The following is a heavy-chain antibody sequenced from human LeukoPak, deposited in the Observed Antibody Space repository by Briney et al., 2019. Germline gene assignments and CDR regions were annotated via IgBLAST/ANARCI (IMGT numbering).Heavy chain of an antibody. V-gene: IGHV4-39*07. Sequence: SETLSLTCSVSGDSITGYYWGWIRQPPGKGLEWIGNIYYTGNTYYNSSLKSRVTISLDTSKNQFSLKVISVTAADTAAYYCTKSDGSGLIRICGRGTMVTVSS. CDR1: GDSITGYY. D-gene: IGHD3-10*01. J-gene: IGHJ3*02. CDR3: TKSDGSGLIRI. CDR2: IYYTGNT.